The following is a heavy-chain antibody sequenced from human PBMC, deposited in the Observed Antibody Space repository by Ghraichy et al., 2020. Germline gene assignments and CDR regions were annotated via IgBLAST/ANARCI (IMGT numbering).Heavy chain of an antibody. CDR3: AKAVSGTYYAVDY. CDR2: ISWDGGRI. CDR1: GFTFDDYA. Sequence: GGSLRLSCAASGFTFDDYAMHWVRQVPGRSPQWVSVISWDGGRIYYADSAKGRFTISRDNTKNFLSLQMNSLRVEDTALYYCAKAVSGTYYAVDYWGQGTLVTVS. D-gene: IGHD1-26*01. J-gene: IGHJ4*02. V-gene: IGHV3-43D*03.